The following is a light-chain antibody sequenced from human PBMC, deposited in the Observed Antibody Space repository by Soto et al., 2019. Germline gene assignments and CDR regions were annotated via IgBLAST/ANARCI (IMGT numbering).Light chain of an antibody. CDR2: DVS. CDR1: SSDVGGYNY. Sequence: QSALTQPRSVSGSPGQSVTISCTGTSSDVGGYNYVSWYQHHPGNVPKFMIYDVSKRPSGVPDRFSGSKSGNTASLTISGLQAEDEADYYCCSYAGRYTWVFGGGTQLTVL. V-gene: IGLV2-11*01. J-gene: IGLJ3*02. CDR3: CSYAGRYTWV.